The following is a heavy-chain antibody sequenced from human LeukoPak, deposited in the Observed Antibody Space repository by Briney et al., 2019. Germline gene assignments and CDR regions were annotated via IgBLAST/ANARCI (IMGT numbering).Heavy chain of an antibody. CDR1: GGSISSGGYY. CDR3: ARGGRRDYYGSPTLVDY. J-gene: IGHJ4*02. Sequence: PSQTLSLTCTVSGGSISSGGYYWSWIRQPPGKGLEWIGYIYHSGSTYCNPSLKSRVTISVDRSKNQFSLKLSSVTAADTAVYYCARGGRRDYYGSPTLVDYWGQGTLVTVSS. CDR2: IYHSGST. D-gene: IGHD3-10*01. V-gene: IGHV4-30-2*01.